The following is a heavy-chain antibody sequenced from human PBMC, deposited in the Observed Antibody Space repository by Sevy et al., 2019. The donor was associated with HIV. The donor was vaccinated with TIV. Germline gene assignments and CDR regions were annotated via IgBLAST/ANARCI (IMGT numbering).Heavy chain of an antibody. CDR1: GGSIRSYY. CDR2: IYYSGST. J-gene: IGHJ4*02. V-gene: IGHV4-59*13. CDR3: AGGGGPRSPPTS. D-gene: IGHD3-10*01. Sequence: ETLSLTCTVSGGSIRSYYWSWIRQPPGKGLEWIGYIYYSGSTNYNPSLKSRVTISADTSKKQFSLKLSSVTAADTAVYYCAGGGGPRSPPTSWGQGTLVTVSS.